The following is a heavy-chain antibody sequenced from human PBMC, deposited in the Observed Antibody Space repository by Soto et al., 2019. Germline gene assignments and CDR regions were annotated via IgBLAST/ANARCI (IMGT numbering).Heavy chain of an antibody. J-gene: IGHJ4*02. Sequence: GSLRLSCAASGFTFSSYAMSWVRQAPGKGLEWVSGITDSGANTYYADSVKGRFTISRDNSKNTLHLQMNSLRAEDTAVYYCAKDRGTYPYLLDYWGQGTLVTVSS. CDR3: AKDRGTYPYLLDY. CDR1: GFTFSSYA. V-gene: IGHV3-23*01. CDR2: ITDSGANT. D-gene: IGHD3-16*01.